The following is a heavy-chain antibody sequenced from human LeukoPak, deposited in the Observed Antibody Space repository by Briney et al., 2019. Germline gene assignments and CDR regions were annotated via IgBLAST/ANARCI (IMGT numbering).Heavy chain of an antibody. D-gene: IGHD3-3*01. J-gene: IGHJ6*02. V-gene: IGHV4-28*03. CDR1: GYSISSSNW. Sequence: SETLSLTCAVSGYSISSSNWWGWIRQPPGKGLEWIGYIYYSGSIYYNPSLKSRVTMSVDTSKNQFSLKLSSVTAVDTAVYYCARDLQLDVLRFLEWLPYGMDVWGQGTTVTVSS. CDR3: ARDLQLDVLRFLEWLPYGMDV. CDR2: IYYSGSI.